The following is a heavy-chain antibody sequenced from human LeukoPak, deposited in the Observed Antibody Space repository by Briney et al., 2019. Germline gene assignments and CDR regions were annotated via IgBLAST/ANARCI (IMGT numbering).Heavy chain of an antibody. J-gene: IGHJ4*02. CDR3: AREGADYTNSYFFDY. D-gene: IGHD4-11*01. CDR1: GGTFSSYA. Sequence: SVKVSCKASGGTFSSYAISWVRQAPGQGLEWMGGIIPIFGTANYAQKFQGRVTITADESTSTAYMELSSLRSEDTAVYYCAREGADYTNSYFFDYWGQGTLVTVSS. CDR2: IIPIFGTA. V-gene: IGHV1-69*01.